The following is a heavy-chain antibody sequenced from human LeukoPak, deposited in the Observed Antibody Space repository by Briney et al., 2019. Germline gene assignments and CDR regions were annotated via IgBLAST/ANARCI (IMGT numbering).Heavy chain of an antibody. Sequence: PGGSLRLSCAASGYSFSAYTMNWVRQVPRQGLEWVSSISTSSSYIYYTDSVEGRFTISRDNAKNSLYLQMNSLRPEDTALYYCATHSSDWETVDLWGQGTQVTVSS. CDR2: ISTSSSYI. J-gene: IGHJ5*02. D-gene: IGHD6-19*01. CDR3: ATHSSDWETVDL. CDR1: GYSFSAYT. V-gene: IGHV3-21*01.